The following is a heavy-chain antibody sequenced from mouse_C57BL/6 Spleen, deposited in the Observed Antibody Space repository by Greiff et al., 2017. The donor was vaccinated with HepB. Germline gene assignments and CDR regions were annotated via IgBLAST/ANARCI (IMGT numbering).Heavy chain of an antibody. D-gene: IGHD3-2*02. CDR2: ISDGGSYT. V-gene: IGHV5-4*01. CDR1: GFTFSSYA. Sequence: EGKLQESGGGLVKPGGSLKLSCAASGFTFSSYAMSWVRQTPEKRLEWVATISDGGSYTYYPDNVKGRFTISRDNAKNNLYLQMSHLKSEDTAMYYCARDSSIGYWGQGTSVTVSS. J-gene: IGHJ4*01. CDR3: ARDSSIGY.